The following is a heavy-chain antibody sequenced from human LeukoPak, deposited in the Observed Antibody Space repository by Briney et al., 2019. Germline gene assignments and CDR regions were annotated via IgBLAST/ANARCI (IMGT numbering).Heavy chain of an antibody. D-gene: IGHD3-9*01. J-gene: IGHJ5*02. CDR1: GGTFSSYA. CDR2: IIPIFGTA. CDR3: ARSLRYLGGFDP. V-gene: IGHV1-69*01. Sequence: RASVKVSCKASGGTFSSYAISWVRQAPGQGLEWMGGIIPIFGTANYAQKFQGRVTITADESTSTAYMELSSLRSEDTAVYYCARSLRYLGGFDPWGQGTLVTVSS.